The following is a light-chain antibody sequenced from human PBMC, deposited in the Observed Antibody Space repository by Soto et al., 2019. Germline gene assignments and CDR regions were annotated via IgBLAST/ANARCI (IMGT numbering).Light chain of an antibody. CDR2: YDS. CDR3: QVWDSSSDHPGV. J-gene: IGLJ2*01. Sequence: SSELTQPPSVSVAPGKTARIPCGGNNIGSKSVHWYQQKPGQAPVLVIYYDSDRPSGIPERFSGSNSGNTATLTISRVEAGDEADFYCQVWDSSSDHPGVFGGGTKLTVL. CDR1: NIGSKS. V-gene: IGLV3-21*04.